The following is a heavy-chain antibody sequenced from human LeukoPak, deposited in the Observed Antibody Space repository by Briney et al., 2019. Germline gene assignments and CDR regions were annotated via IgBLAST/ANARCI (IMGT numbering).Heavy chain of an antibody. J-gene: IGHJ5*02. V-gene: IGHV1-69*13. CDR1: GGTFSGYA. D-gene: IGHD3-10*01. CDR2: IITIFGTA. CDR3: AREKGDTMVRGVIIESRWFDP. Sequence: GASVKVSCKASGGTFSGYAISWVRQAPGQGLEWMGGIITIFGTANYAQKFQGRVTITADESTSTAYMELSSPRSEDTAVYYCAREKGDTMVRGVIIESRWFDPWGQGTLVTVSS.